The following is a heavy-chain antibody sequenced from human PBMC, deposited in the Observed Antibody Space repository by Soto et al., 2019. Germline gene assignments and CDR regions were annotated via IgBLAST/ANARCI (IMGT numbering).Heavy chain of an antibody. J-gene: IGHJ4*02. CDR2: IYYSGSA. V-gene: IGHV4-31*03. Sequence: PSEPLSLTCTVSGGSINSGGYYWSWIRQHAGKGLEWIGYIYYSGSAYYNPSLKSRVTISVDTSKNQFSLKLTSVTAADTAVYFCARAQTIFGIITVFDYWGQGTLVTVSS. D-gene: IGHD3-3*01. CDR1: GGSINSGGYY. CDR3: ARAQTIFGIITVFDY.